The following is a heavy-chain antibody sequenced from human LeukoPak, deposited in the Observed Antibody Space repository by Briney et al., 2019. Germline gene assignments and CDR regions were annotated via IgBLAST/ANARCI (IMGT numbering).Heavy chain of an antibody. CDR1: GGTFSSYA. CDR2: IIPIFGTA. CDR3: ARALYYDILTGYYNSFDY. D-gene: IGHD3-9*01. V-gene: IGHV1-69*06. Sequence: SVKVSCKASGGTFSSYAISWVRQAPGQGLEWMGGIIPIFGTANYAQKFQGRVTITADKSTSTAYMELSSLRSKDTAVYYCARALYYDILTGYYNSFDYWGQGTLVTVSS. J-gene: IGHJ4*02.